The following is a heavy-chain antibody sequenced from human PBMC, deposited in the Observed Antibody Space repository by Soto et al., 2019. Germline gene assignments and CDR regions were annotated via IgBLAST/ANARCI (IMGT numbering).Heavy chain of an antibody. CDR2: TYYRSKWYN. Sequence: SQTLSLTCAISGDSVSSTSAAWHWIRQSPSRGLEWLGRTYYRSKWYNDYGVSVKSRITINPDTSKNQFSLQLHSLTPEDTAIYFCARSEWLAGTLIWCPGTMVTVSS. D-gene: IGHD6-19*01. CDR3: ARSEWLAGTLI. J-gene: IGHJ3*02. V-gene: IGHV6-1*01. CDR1: GDSVSSTSAA.